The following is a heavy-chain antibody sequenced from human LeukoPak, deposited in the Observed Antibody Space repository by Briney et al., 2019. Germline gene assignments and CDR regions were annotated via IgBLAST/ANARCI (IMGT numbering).Heavy chain of an antibody. D-gene: IGHD2-21*01. CDR1: GGSLRGYY. Sequence: SETLSLTCAVYGGSLRGYYWSWIRQPPGKGLEWIGEINHSGSTNYNPSLKSRVTISVDTSKNQFSLKLSSVTAADTAVYYCARGLFPPEATEGYYMDVWGKGPTVTVSS. J-gene: IGHJ6*03. V-gene: IGHV4-34*01. CDR2: INHSGST. CDR3: ARGLFPPEATEGYYMDV.